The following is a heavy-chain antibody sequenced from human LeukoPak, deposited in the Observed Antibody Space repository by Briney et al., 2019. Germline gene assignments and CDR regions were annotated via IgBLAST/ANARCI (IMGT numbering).Heavy chain of an antibody. V-gene: IGHV3-48*03. Sequence: GGSLRLSCAASGFTFSSYEMDWVRQAPGKGLEWVSYISSSGSTIYYADSVKGRFTISRDNAKNSLYLQMNSLRAEDTAVYYCARGGIQPWLNNDYWGQGTLVTVSS. CDR1: GFTFSSYE. CDR2: ISSSGSTI. CDR3: ARGGIQPWLNNDY. D-gene: IGHD5-18*01. J-gene: IGHJ4*02.